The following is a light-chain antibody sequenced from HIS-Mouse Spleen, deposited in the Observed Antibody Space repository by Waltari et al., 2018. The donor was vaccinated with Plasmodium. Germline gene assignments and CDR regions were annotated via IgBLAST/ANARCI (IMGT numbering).Light chain of an antibody. CDR1: KLGDNS. J-gene: IGLJ2*01. Sequence: SSELTQPPSVSVSPGQTASITCSGAKLGDNSACWYQQKPGQSPVLVIYQDSKRPSGIPERFSGSNSGNTATLTISGTQAMDEADYYCQAWDSSTAWVFGGGTKLTVL. V-gene: IGLV3-1*01. CDR3: QAWDSSTAWV. CDR2: QDS.